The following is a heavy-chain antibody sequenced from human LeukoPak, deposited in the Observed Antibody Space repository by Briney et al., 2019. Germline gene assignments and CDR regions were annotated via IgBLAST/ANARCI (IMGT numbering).Heavy chain of an antibody. J-gene: IGHJ6*03. CDR3: ARAGSVPAGDYHYWYMDV. CDR1: GFTLTDY. CDR2: IKPNSGDT. Sequence: ASVKVSCKASGFTLTDYIHWVRQDPRQGPQWMGWIKPNSGDTDYAQKFQGRVTMTRGTSISTVYMELSSLRSDDTAVYYCARAGSVPAGDYHYWYMDVWGKGTTVTVSS. V-gene: IGHV1-2*02. D-gene: IGHD2-2*01.